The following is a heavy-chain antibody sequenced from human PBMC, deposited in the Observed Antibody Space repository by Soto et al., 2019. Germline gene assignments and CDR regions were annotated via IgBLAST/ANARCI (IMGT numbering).Heavy chain of an antibody. V-gene: IGHV3-15*07. J-gene: IGHJ1*01. Sequence: GRSRRLACVACGFSFNCGWMHWVRQAPGKGLEWVGRIKSKIEGETIDYAAPVKGRFAISRDDSKNTVDLQMNSLTFEDTAVYYCTKDWAPSNSDWGQGTLVTVSS. D-gene: IGHD6-13*01. CDR3: TKDWAPSNSD. CDR2: IKSKIEGETI. CDR1: GFSFNCGW.